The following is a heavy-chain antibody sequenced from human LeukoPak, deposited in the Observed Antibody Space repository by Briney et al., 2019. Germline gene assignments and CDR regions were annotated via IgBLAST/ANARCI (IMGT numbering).Heavy chain of an antibody. CDR2: ISYDGSNK. CDR1: GFTFSSYG. CDR3: AKDEDHDYGDYYFDS. V-gene: IGHV3-30*18. D-gene: IGHD4-17*01. Sequence: AGGSLRLSCVVYGFTFSSYGMHWVRQAPGKGLEWVAVISYDGSNKYYADSVKGRFTISRDDSKNTLYLQMNSLRAEDTAVYYCAKDEDHDYGDYYFDSWGQGTLVTVSS. J-gene: IGHJ4*02.